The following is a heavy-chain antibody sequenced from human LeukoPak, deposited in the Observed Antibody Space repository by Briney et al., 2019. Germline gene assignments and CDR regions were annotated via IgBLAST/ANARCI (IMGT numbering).Heavy chain of an antibody. CDR2: IYYSGST. CDR3: ARRRRITMVRGVTAPYYFDY. Sequence: SETLSLTCTVSGGSISSSSYYWGWIRQPPGKGLEWIGSIYYSGSTYYNPSLKSRVTISVDTSKNQFSLKLSSVTAADTAVYYCARRRRITMVRGVTAPYYFDYWGQGTLVTVSS. D-gene: IGHD3-10*01. J-gene: IGHJ4*02. V-gene: IGHV4-39*01. CDR1: GGSISSSSYY.